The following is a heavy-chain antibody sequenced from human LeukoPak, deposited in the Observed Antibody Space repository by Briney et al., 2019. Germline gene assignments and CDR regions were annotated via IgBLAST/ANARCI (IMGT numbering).Heavy chain of an antibody. Sequence: SSETLSLTCTVSGGSISSGGYYWSWIRQHPGKGLEWIGYIYYSGSTYYNPPLKSRVTISVDTSKNQFSLKLSSVTAADTAVYYCARGISSTSLDLWGRGTLVTVSS. V-gene: IGHV4-31*03. CDR1: GGSISSGGYY. D-gene: IGHD2-2*01. CDR3: ARGISSTSLDL. J-gene: IGHJ2*01. CDR2: IYYSGST.